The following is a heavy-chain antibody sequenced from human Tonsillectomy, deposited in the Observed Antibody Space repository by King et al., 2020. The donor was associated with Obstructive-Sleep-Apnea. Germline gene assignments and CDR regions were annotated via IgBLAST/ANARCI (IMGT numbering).Heavy chain of an antibody. CDR1: GGSISSGGYY. V-gene: IGHV4-31*03. Sequence: QLQESGPGLVKPSQTLSLTCTVSGGSISSGGYYWSWIRQHPGKGLEWIGYIYYSGTTYYNPSLKSRVTISVDTSKNQFSLKLSSVTAADTAVYYCARGKIVAAHFDYWGQGTLVTVSS. CDR2: IYYSGTT. J-gene: IGHJ4*02. D-gene: IGHD3-22*01. CDR3: ARGKIVAAHFDY.